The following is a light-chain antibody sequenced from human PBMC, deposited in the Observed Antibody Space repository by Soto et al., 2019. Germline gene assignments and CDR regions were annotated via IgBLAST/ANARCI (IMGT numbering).Light chain of an antibody. CDR1: QSVSSN. CDR2: GAS. CDR3: QQYNNWPPFT. J-gene: IGKJ3*01. V-gene: IGKV3-15*01. Sequence: EIVMTQSPATLSVSPGEGATLSCRASQSVSSNLAWYQQKPGQAPRLLIYGASTRATGISVRFSGSGSGTEFTLTISSLQSEDFAVYYCQQYNNWPPFTFGPGTKVGIK.